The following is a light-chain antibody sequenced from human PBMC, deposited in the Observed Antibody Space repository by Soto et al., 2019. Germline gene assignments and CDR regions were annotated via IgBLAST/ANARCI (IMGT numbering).Light chain of an antibody. CDR2: WAS. Sequence: DIVMTQSPDSLAVSLGERATINCKSSQRVLYSPNNKNYLAWYQQKPGQPPKLLIYWASTRESGVPDRFSGSGSGTDFTLTISSLQAEDVAFYYCQQYHSAPQSFGQGTKVEIQ. J-gene: IGKJ1*01. V-gene: IGKV4-1*01. CDR3: QQYHSAPQS. CDR1: QRVLYSPNNKNY.